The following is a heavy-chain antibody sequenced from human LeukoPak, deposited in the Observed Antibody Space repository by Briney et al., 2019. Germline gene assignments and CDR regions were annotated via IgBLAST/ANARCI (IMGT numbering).Heavy chain of an antibody. V-gene: IGHV1-2*04. J-gene: IGHJ4*02. Sequence: ASVKVSCKASGYTFTDYYMHWVRQAPGQGLEWMGWINPNSGGTNYAQKFQGWVTMTRDTSISTAYMELSRLRSDDTAVYYCARGASHYYDSSGYLDYWGQGTLVTVSS. D-gene: IGHD3-22*01. CDR1: GYTFTDYY. CDR2: INPNSGGT. CDR3: ARGASHYYDSSGYLDY.